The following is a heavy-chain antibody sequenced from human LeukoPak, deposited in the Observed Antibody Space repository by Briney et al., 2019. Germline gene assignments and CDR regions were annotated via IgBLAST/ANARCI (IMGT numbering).Heavy chain of an antibody. CDR1: GFTFNRRG. CDR2: IRYDGGET. Sequence: PGGSLRLSCAASGFTFNRRGMHWVRQAPGKGLEWEAFIRYDGGETFYADFVKGRFTISRDNAKNSLYLQMNSLRAEDTAVYYCAELGITMIGGVWGKGTTVTISS. D-gene: IGHD3-10*02. CDR3: AELGITMIGGV. V-gene: IGHV3-30*02. J-gene: IGHJ6*04.